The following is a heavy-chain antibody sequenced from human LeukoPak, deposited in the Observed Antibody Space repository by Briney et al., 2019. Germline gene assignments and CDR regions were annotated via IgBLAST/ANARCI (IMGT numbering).Heavy chain of an antibody. CDR3: AKDWSQRSWYGYDAFDI. D-gene: IGHD6-13*01. J-gene: IGHJ3*02. Sequence: PGESLTLSCAPPAFTFSSYAMSWVRQAPGKVLEWVSSISGSGGHTYYADSVKGRLTISRHTSKNTLYLKMNSLRAEGTAVYYCAKDWSQRSWYGYDAFDIWGQGTMVTVSS. V-gene: IGHV3-23*01. CDR1: AFTFSSYA. CDR2: ISGSGGHT.